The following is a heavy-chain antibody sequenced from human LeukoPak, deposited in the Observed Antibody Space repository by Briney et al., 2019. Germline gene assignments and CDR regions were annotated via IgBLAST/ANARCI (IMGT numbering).Heavy chain of an antibody. V-gene: IGHV3-74*01. Sequence: GGSLRLPCVTSGFTFSSYWMHWVRQAPGKGLVWVSRINSDGSSTSYADSVKGRFTISRDNAKNTLYLQMNSLRAEDTAVYYCARVRVGARSFDYWGQGTLVTVSS. D-gene: IGHD1-26*01. CDR2: INSDGSST. J-gene: IGHJ4*02. CDR3: ARVRVGARSFDY. CDR1: GFTFSSYW.